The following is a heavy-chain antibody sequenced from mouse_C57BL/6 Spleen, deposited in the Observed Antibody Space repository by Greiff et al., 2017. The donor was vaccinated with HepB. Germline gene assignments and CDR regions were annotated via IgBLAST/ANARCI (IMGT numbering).Heavy chain of an antibody. Sequence: VQLQQPGTELVKPGASVKLSCKASGYTFTSYWMHWVNQRPGQGLEWIGNINPSNGGTNYNEKFKSKATLTVDKSSSTAYMQLSSLTSEDSAVYYCAREGDYYGSSDWYFDVWGTGTTVTVSS. D-gene: IGHD1-1*01. J-gene: IGHJ1*03. V-gene: IGHV1-53*01. CDR3: AREGDYYGSSDWYFDV. CDR2: INPSNGGT. CDR1: GYTFTSYW.